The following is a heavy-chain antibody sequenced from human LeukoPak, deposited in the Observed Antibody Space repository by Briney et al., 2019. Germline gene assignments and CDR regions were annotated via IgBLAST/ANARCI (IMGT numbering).Heavy chain of an antibody. CDR1: GGSISSSSYY. D-gene: IGHD7-27*01. V-gene: IGHV4-39*07. CDR2: IYYSGST. J-gene: IGHJ4*02. CDR3: ARDRWGTGGYFDY. Sequence: SETLSLTCTVSGGSISSSSYYWGWIRQPPGKGLEWIGSIYYSGSTYYNPSLKSRVTISVDTSKNRFSLKLSSVTAADTAVYYCARDRWGTGGYFDYWGQGTLVTVSS.